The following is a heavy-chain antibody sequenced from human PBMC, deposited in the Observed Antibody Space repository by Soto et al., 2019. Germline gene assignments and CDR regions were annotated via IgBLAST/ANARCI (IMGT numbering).Heavy chain of an antibody. D-gene: IGHD3-22*01. J-gene: IGHJ4*02. CDR3: ARSITMTVESLDX. V-gene: IGHV3-30-3*01. CDR1: GFTFSSYA. Sequence: GGSLRLSCAASGFTFSSYAMHWVRQAPGKGLEWVEFISYDGSNKYYADSVKVRFTISIENSKKTLYLQMNSMRAEDTAVYYCARSITMTVESLDXWGQGTLVTVSX. CDR2: ISYDGSNK.